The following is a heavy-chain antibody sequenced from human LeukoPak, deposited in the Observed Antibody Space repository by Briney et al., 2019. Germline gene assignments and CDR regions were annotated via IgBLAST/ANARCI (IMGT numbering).Heavy chain of an antibody. D-gene: IGHD6-19*01. CDR3: ARAVAGTYFGY. CDR1: GGSISSYY. V-gene: IGHV4-59*08. CDR2: IYYSGST. J-gene: IGHJ4*02. Sequence: SETLSLTCTVSGGSISSYYWSWIRQPPGKGLEWIGYIYYSGSTNYNPSLKSRVTISVDTSKNQFSLKLSSVTAADTAVYYCARAVAGTYFGYWGQGTLVTVSS.